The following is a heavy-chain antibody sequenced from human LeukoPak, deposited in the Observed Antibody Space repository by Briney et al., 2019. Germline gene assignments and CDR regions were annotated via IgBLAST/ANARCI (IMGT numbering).Heavy chain of an antibody. CDR2: IYYSGST. CDR1: GGSISSSSYY. CDR3: ARRMVRGVIIPRYYFDY. D-gene: IGHD3-10*01. Sequence: SETLSLTCTVSGGSISSSSYYWGWIRQPPGKGLEWIGSIYYSGSTYYNPSLKSRVTISVDTSKNQFSLKLSSVTAADTAVYYCARRMVRGVIIPRYYFDYWGQGTLVTVSS. V-gene: IGHV4-39*01. J-gene: IGHJ4*02.